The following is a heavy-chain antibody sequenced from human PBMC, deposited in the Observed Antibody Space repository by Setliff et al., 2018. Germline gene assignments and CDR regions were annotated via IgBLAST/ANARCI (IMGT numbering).Heavy chain of an antibody. J-gene: IGHJ4*02. CDR1: GYTFTSYG. CDR3: ARGFSESLTPYFDY. Sequence: ASVKVSCKASGYTFTSYGISWMRQAPGQGLEYMGWISPNNAKTDYAQKFRGKVALTTDTSTSTAYMELRSLKSDDTAVYYCARGFSESLTPYFDYWGQGTLVTVSS. CDR2: ISPNNAKT. V-gene: IGHV1-18*01. D-gene: IGHD2-15*01.